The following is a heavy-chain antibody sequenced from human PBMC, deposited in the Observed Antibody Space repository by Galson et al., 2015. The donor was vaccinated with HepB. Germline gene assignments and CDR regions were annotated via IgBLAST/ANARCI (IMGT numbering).Heavy chain of an antibody. CDR3: ARGGIVVVVAADDAFDI. Sequence: LTCTVSGGSISSYYWSWIRQPPGKGLEWIGYIYYSGSTNYNPSLKSRVTISVDTSKNQFSLKLSSVTAADTAVYYCARGGIVVVVAADDAFDIWGQGTMVTVSS. V-gene: IGHV4-59*01. J-gene: IGHJ3*02. CDR1: GGSISSYY. CDR2: IYYSGST. D-gene: IGHD2-15*01.